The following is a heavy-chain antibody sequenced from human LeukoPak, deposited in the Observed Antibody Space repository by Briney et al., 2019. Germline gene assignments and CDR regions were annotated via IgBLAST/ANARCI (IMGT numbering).Heavy chain of an antibody. CDR2: IYYSGGT. CDR3: ARHVTISGPYDASDI. J-gene: IGHJ3*02. CDR1: GDXISSYY. D-gene: IGHD5-24*01. V-gene: IGHV4-59*08. Sequence: SETLSLTCTVSGDXISSYYCSWIRQPPGKGREWLGFIYYSGGTDYNPSLKSRVTISVDTSKNQFSLKLRSVTAADTAVYYCARHVTISGPYDASDIWGQGTMVTVSP.